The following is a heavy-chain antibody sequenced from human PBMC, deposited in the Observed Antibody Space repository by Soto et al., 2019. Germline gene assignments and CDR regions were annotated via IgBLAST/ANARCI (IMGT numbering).Heavy chain of an antibody. Sequence: GGSLRLSCAASGFTFSSYAMSWVRQAPGKGLEWVSAISGSGGSTYYADSGKGRFTISRDKSKNTLYLQMNSLRAEDTGRYYCGKGGMGATGAFDIWGQGTMVTVSS. CDR2: ISGSGGST. D-gene: IGHD1-26*01. J-gene: IGHJ3*02. V-gene: IGHV3-23*01. CDR1: GFTFSSYA. CDR3: GKGGMGATGAFDI.